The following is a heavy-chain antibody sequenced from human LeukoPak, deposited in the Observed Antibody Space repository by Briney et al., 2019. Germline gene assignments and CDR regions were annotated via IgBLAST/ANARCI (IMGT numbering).Heavy chain of an antibody. Sequence: ASVKVSCKASGYTFTIYGISWVRQAPGQGLEWMGWISAYNGNTNYAQKLQGRVTMTTDTSTSTAYMELRSLRSDDTAVYYCARGPYSSGWFHDAFDIWGQGTMVTVSS. CDR2: ISAYNGNT. CDR3: ARGPYSSGWFHDAFDI. D-gene: IGHD6-19*01. J-gene: IGHJ3*02. CDR1: GYTFTIYG. V-gene: IGHV1-18*01.